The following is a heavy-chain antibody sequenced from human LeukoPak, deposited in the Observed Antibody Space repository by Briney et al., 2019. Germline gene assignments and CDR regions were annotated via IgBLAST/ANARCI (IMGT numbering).Heavy chain of an antibody. CDR3: VKDLSERYSFDS. CDR2: IHPSGGLT. Sequence: GGSLRLSCAASGFTFSRYSMHWVRQAPGEGHYVSFIHPSGGLTSYADSVKGRFTVSRDNFNNILYLEMSSLRVEDTAVYYCVKDLSERYSFDSWGQGTLVTVSS. J-gene: IGHJ4*02. D-gene: IGHD4-11*01. CDR1: GFTFSRYS. V-gene: IGHV3-64D*06.